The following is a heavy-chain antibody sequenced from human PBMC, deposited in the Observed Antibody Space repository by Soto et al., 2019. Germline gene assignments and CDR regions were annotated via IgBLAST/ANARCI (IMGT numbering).Heavy chain of an antibody. CDR3: AHIVVAGLGYYFDY. Sequence: QITLKESGPTLVKPTQTLTLTCTFSGFSLSSTRMAVGWIRQPPGKALEWLALIYWDDDKRYSPFLKSRLTITKETSKNQVVLTMSIMDPVDTARYYCAHIVVAGLGYYFDYWGQGTLVTVSS. D-gene: IGHD6-19*01. J-gene: IGHJ4*02. CDR1: GFSLSSTRMA. V-gene: IGHV2-5*02. CDR2: IYWDDDK.